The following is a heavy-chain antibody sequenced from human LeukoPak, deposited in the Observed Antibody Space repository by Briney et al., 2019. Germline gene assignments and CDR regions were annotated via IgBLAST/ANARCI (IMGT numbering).Heavy chain of an antibody. D-gene: IGHD6-13*01. Sequence: PGGSLRLSCAASGFTFSKYSMNWVRQAPGKGLEWVSSISSGSSYIYYADSVKGRFSISRDNAKNSLYLQMNSLRVEDTAVYYCVRGIGQLLAEFDYWGQGTLVTVSS. V-gene: IGHV3-21*01. CDR1: GFTFSKYS. J-gene: IGHJ4*02. CDR3: VRGIGQLLAEFDY. CDR2: ISSGSSYI.